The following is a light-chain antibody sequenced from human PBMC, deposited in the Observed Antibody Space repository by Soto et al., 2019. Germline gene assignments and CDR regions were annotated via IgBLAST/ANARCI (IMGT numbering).Light chain of an antibody. J-gene: IGLJ1*01. CDR2: DVN. CDR1: SSDIGGSNY. V-gene: IGLV2-14*03. CDR3: TSYTRSRLYV. Sequence: QSVLTQPASVSGSPGQSITVSCTGTSSDIGGSNYVSWYQQHPGKAPRLIIYDVNNRPSGVSARFSGSQSGNTASLTISGPQAEDEADYYCTSYTRSRLYVFGTGTKVTVL.